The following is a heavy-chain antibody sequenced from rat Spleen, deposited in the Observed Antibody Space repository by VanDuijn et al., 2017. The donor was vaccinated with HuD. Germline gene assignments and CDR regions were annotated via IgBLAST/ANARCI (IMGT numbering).Heavy chain of an antibody. CDR1: GFSLTDNN. Sequence: QVQLKESGPGLMQPSQTLSLTCIVFGFSLTDNNVHWVRQPPGKGLEWMGRMRFDGDTNYNSSLKSRLSISRDTSKSQVFLEMTSLQPEDTGTYYCARHLTTPFDYWGHGVMVTVSS. J-gene: IGHJ2*01. CDR2: MRFDGDT. CDR3: ARHLTTPFDY. V-gene: IGHV2S30*01. D-gene: IGHD1-10*01.